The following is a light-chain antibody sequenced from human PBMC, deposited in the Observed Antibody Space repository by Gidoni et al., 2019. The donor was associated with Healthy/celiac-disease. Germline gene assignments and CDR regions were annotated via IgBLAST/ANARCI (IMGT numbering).Light chain of an antibody. V-gene: IGLV2-23*01. CDR3: CSYAGSSTWV. J-gene: IGLJ3*02. CDR1: SSDVGSFNL. CDR2: EGS. Sequence: QSALTQPASASGSPGQSITISCTGTSSDVGSFNLVSWYQHHLGKAPKLMIYEGSKRPSGVSNRFSGSKSGNTASLTISGLQAEDEADYYCCSYAGSSTWVFGGGTKLTVL.